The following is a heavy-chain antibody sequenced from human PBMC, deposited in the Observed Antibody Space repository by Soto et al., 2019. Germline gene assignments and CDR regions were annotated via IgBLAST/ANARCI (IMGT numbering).Heavy chain of an antibody. Sequence: ASGKGSCDASCYFFSFSFSWVRQAPGQGLEWLGWISASDGSTNSAQKFRGRISMTTDTSTNTAYMDLLSLTSDDTAVYFCATYYFGSGSYYRFDTWGQGTLVPVSS. CDR1: CYFFSFS. J-gene: IGHJ4*02. CDR2: ISASDGST. CDR3: ATYYFGSGSYYRFDT. V-gene: IGHV1-18*01. D-gene: IGHD3-10*01.